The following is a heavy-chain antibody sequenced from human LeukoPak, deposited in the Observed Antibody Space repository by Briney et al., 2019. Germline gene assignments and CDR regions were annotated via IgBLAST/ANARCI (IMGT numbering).Heavy chain of an antibody. Sequence: GGSLRLSCAASGFTVSSNYMSWVRQAPGKGLEWVSVIYSGGSTYYAASVKGRFTISRDNSKNPLYLQMNSLRAEDTAVYYCAREYTGYYYYMDVWGKGTTVTVSS. CDR2: IYSGGST. J-gene: IGHJ6*03. CDR1: GFTVSSNY. D-gene: IGHD2/OR15-2a*01. CDR3: AREYTGYYYYMDV. V-gene: IGHV3-66*02.